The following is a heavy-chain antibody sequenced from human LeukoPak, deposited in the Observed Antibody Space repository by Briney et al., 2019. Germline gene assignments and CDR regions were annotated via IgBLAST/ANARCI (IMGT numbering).Heavy chain of an antibody. CDR3: ASHGMGRMAVAEARSDAFNI. D-gene: IGHD6-19*01. J-gene: IGHJ3*02. CDR1: WDNVPNNSAA. V-gene: IGHV6-1*01. Sequence: SQTLSLTCAISWDNVPNNSAAWNWIRQSPSRGLEWLGRTYYRSKWYNDYAVSVKSRITINPDTSKNQFSLQLNSVTPEDTAVYYCASHGMGRMAVAEARSDAFNIWGQGTMVTVSS. CDR2: TYYRSKWYN.